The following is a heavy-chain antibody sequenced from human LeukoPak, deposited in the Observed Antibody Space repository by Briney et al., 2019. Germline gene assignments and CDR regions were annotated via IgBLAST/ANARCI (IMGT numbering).Heavy chain of an antibody. D-gene: IGHD2-2*01. CDR1: GFTFSNYE. J-gene: IGHJ4*02. CDR3: SRVACSSTTCYLAY. V-gene: IGHV3-48*03. Sequence: GGSLRLSCAASGFTFSNYEMNWVRQAPGRGLEWVSYISSSGSSINHADSVKGRFTTSRDNAENSLCLQMNSLRAEDTAVYYCSRVACSSTTCYLAYWGQGTLVTVSS. CDR2: ISSSGSSI.